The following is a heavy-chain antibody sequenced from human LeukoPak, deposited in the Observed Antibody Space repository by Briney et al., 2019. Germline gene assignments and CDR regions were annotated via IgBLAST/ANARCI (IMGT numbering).Heavy chain of an antibody. Sequence: PGGSLRLSCAASGFTFSSYAMSWVRQAPGKGLVWVSCTNTDGSYSSHADSVKGRFTISRDNVRNTLYLQMSSLRAEDSAVYYCARDFDGPRASDYWGQGISVTVSS. CDR2: TNTDGSYS. V-gene: IGHV3-74*01. J-gene: IGHJ4*02. D-gene: IGHD4-17*01. CDR3: ARDFDGPRASDY. CDR1: GFTFSSYA.